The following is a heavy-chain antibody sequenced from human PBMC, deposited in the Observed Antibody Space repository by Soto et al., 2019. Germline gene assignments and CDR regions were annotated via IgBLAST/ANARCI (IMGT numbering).Heavy chain of an antibody. Sequence: QLQLVESGGGVVQPGRSLRLSCAASGFTFSHYAMHWVRQAPGKGLEWVALMSYDGSNEYYADSVKGRFTISRDNSKNTLYLQMNRLRAEDTAVYYCAKDGSHNVAYWGQGTLVTVSS. CDR3: AKDGSHNVAY. D-gene: IGHD1-26*01. J-gene: IGHJ4*02. V-gene: IGHV3-30*18. CDR2: MSYDGSNE. CDR1: GFTFSHYA.